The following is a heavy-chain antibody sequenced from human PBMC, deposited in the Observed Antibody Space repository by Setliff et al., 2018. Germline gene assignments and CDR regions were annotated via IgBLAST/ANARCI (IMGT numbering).Heavy chain of an antibody. J-gene: IGHJ4*02. CDR2: IYYTGTT. Sequence: TLSLTCTVSGGSISGYYWSWIRQPPGKELEWIGYIYYTGTTNYNPSLKSRVTISVDTSKNQFSLKLSSVTAADTGVYYCARDSALHSYHYDSSGYLDYWGQGALVTVSS. D-gene: IGHD3-22*01. CDR3: ARDSALHSYHYDSSGYLDY. V-gene: IGHV4-59*01. CDR1: GGSISGYY.